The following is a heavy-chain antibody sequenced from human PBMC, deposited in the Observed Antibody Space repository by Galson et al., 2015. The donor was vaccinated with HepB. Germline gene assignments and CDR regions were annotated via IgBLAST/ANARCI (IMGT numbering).Heavy chain of an antibody. CDR2: IYPGDSGT. J-gene: IGHJ5*02. D-gene: IGHD6-6*01. V-gene: IGHV5-51*01. CDR3: ARQIRRGSSSFNWFDP. CDR1: RYTFTNYW. Sequence: QSGAEVKKPGESLKISCRDSRYTFTNYWIGWVRQMPGKGLEWMGIIYPGDSGTRYSPSFQGQVTISADKSISTAYLQWSSLKAPDTAMYYCARQIRRGSSSFNWFDPWGQGTLVTVSS.